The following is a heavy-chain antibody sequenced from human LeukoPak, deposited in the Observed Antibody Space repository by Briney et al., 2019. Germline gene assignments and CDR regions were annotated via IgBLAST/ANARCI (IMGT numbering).Heavy chain of an antibody. CDR1: GFTFSSYA. Sequence: PGGPLRLSCAASGFTFSSYAMSWVRQAPGKGLEWVSAISGSGGSTYYADSVKGRFTISRDNSKNTLYLQMNSLRAEDTAVYYCVRSMATITFSFDYWGQGTLVTVSS. J-gene: IGHJ4*02. D-gene: IGHD5-24*01. CDR2: ISGSGGST. CDR3: VRSMATITFSFDY. V-gene: IGHV3-23*01.